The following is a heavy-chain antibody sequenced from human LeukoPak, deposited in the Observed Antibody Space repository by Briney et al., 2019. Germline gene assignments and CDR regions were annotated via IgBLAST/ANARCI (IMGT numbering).Heavy chain of an antibody. J-gene: IGHJ5*02. D-gene: IGHD1-26*01. CDR2: INPNSGGT. CDR3: ARGWNGGSLNWFDP. V-gene: IGHV1-2*02. CDR1: GYTFTAFC. Sequence: ASVKVSCKASGYTFTAFCIHWVRQAPGQGLEWMGWINPNSGGTNYAQKFQGRVTMTRDTSITTAYMEVSRLRSDDTAVYYCARGWNGGSLNWFDPWGQGTLVTVSS.